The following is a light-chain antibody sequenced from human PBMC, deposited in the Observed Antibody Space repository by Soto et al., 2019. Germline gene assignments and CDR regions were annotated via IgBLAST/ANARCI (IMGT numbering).Light chain of an antibody. CDR2: DAS. Sequence: EIVLTQSPATLSLSPGERATLSCRASQSISSYLAWYQQKTGQAPRLLIYDASNRATGIPARFSGSGSGTDFTLTISSLEPEDSAVYSCQQRRNWPYTFGQRTKLEIK. CDR3: QQRRNWPYT. J-gene: IGKJ2*01. V-gene: IGKV3-11*01. CDR1: QSISSY.